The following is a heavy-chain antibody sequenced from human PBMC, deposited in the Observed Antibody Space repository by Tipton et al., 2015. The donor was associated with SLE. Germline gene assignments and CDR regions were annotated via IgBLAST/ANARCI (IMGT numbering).Heavy chain of an antibody. V-gene: IGHV4-34*01. Sequence: TLSLTCAVYGGSFSGYYWSWIRQPPGKGLEWIGEINHSGSTNYNPSLKSRVTISVDTSKNQFSLKLTSVTAADTAVYFCARDGGGIDFWSGYFFDYWGQGPLVTVSS. J-gene: IGHJ4*02. CDR3: ARDGGGIDFWSGYFFDY. D-gene: IGHD3-3*01. CDR1: GGSFSGYY. CDR2: INHSGST.